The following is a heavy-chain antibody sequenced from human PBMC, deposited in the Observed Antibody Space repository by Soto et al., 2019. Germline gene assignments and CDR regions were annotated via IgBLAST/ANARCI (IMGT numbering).Heavy chain of an antibody. CDR1: GFTFSNAW. CDR2: IKSKTDGGTT. J-gene: IGHJ4*01. V-gene: IGHV3-15*07. CDR3: TTDSYIPVVFIGFDY. D-gene: IGHD3-22*01. Sequence: GGSLRLSCAASGFTFSNAWINWVRQAPGKGLEWVGRIKSKTDGGTTDFAASVKGRFAISRDDSKNMVYLQMNSLKTEDTAVNYCTTDSYIPVVFIGFDYWGHGTMVTVSS.